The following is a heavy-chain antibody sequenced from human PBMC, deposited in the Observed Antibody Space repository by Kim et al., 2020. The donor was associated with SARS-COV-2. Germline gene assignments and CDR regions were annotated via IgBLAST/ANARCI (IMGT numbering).Heavy chain of an antibody. J-gene: IGHJ6*02. CDR2: ISGSGGST. CDR1: GFTFSSYA. CDR3: ATFYYGMDV. Sequence: GGSLRLSCAASGFTFSSYAMSWVRQAPGKGLEWVSIISGSGGSTYYTDSVRGRFTIARDESKNTLSLQMNSLRAEDTAVYYCATFYYGMDVWGQGTTVTVPS. D-gene: IGHD3-16*01. V-gene: IGHV3-23*01.